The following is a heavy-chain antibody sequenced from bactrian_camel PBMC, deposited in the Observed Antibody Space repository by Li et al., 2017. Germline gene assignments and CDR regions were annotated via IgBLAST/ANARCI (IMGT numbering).Heavy chain of an antibody. V-gene: IGHV3S54*01. CDR1: GYIFKVNL. J-gene: IGHJ4*01. Sequence: VQLVESGGGSVQPGGSLKLSCVVTGYIFKVNLLGWFRQAPGKEREAVAAIETGDGTTYYADSVKGRFTISRDTAKNTVYLQMDRLKVEDSAMYYCAADYRPSFTVGVADILSFAYTGKGTQVTVS. CDR2: IETGDGTT. D-gene: IGHD5*01.